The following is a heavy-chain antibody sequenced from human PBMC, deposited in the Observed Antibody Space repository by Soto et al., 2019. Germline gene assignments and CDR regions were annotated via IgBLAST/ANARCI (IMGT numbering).Heavy chain of an antibody. V-gene: IGHV4-59*01. CDR2: IYYSGST. D-gene: IGHD5-18*01. J-gene: IGHJ6*03. CDR3: ARDAGYSYGRYYYYYMDV. Sequence: SETLSLTCTVSGGSISSYYWSWIRQPPGKGLEWIGHIYYSGSTNYNPSLKSRVTISVDTSKNQFSLKLSSVTAADTAVYYCARDAGYSYGRYYYYYMDVWGKGTTVTVSS. CDR1: GGSISSYY.